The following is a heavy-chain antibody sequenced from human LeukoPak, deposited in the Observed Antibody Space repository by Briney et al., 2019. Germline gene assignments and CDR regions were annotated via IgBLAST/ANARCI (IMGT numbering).Heavy chain of an antibody. Sequence: ASVKVSCKASGYTFTSYGISWVRQATGQGLEWMGWMNPNSGNTGYAQKFQGRVTMTRNTSISTAYMELSSLRSEDTAVYYCARVEGNYYYMDVWGKGTTVTISS. CDR3: ARVEGNYYYMDV. J-gene: IGHJ6*03. CDR2: MNPNSGNT. V-gene: IGHV1-8*02. CDR1: GYTFTSYG.